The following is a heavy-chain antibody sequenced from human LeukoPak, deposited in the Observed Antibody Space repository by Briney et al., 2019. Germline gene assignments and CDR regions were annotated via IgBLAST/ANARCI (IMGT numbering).Heavy chain of an antibody. J-gene: IGHJ4*02. CDR2: ISGGDGIT. Sequence: GGSLSLSCAASGCTFSSYAMSWVRQPPGKGLEWVSAISGGDGITYYADSVKGRFTISRDNSKNTLYLQMNSLRAEDTAVYHCARLDGYCTNGVCRTALGRYFDYWGQGTLVTVSP. CDR3: ARLDGYCTNGVCRTALGRYFDY. V-gene: IGHV3-23*01. CDR1: GCTFSSYA. D-gene: IGHD2-8*01.